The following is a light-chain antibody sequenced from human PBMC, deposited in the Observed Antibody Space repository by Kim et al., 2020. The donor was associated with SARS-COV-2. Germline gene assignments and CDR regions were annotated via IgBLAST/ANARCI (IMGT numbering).Light chain of an antibody. Sequence: SASVGDRVTITCRASQRIASYLHWYQQKPGKAPNLLIYGASSLQSGVPSRFSGSGSGTEFTLTISSLHPEDFATYYCQQTYTSWTFGQGTKVDIK. V-gene: IGKV1-39*01. CDR1: QRIASY. CDR2: GAS. CDR3: QQTYTSWT. J-gene: IGKJ1*01.